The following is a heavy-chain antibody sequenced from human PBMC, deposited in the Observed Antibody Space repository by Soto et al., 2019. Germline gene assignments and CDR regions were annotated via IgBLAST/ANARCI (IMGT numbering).Heavy chain of an antibody. CDR3: ARHSSPLPNIAADY. J-gene: IGHJ4*02. CDR1: GGSISSTNYY. Sequence: QLQLQESGPGLVKPSETLSLTCTVSGGSISSTNYYWGWIRQPPGKGLEWIASIYYTGSTYYNPSLNSRVTISVDTSKNQFSLKLSSVTAADTAMYYCARHSSPLPNIAADYWGQGTLVTVSS. CDR2: IYYTGST. V-gene: IGHV4-39*01. D-gene: IGHD6-13*01.